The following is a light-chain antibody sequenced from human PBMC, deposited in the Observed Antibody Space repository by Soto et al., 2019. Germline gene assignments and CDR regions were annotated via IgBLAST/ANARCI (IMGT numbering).Light chain of an antibody. Sequence: QSVLTQPPSASGTPGQRVTISCSGSSSNIGSNYVYWYQQLPGTAPKLLIYSNNQRPSGVPDRFSGSKSGTSASLAISGLRSEDEADYYCAAWDDSLSVVFGGGTTLTVL. CDR2: SNN. CDR1: SSNIGSNY. CDR3: AAWDDSLSVV. J-gene: IGLJ2*01. V-gene: IGLV1-47*02.